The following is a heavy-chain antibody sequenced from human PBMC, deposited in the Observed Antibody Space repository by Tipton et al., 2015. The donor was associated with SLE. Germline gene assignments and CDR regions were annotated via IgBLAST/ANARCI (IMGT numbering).Heavy chain of an antibody. V-gene: IGHV5-51*01. D-gene: IGHD3-22*01. J-gene: IGHJ3*02. CDR3: ARRKIVGAFDI. CDR2: IYPGDSDT. Sequence: PGKGLEWMGIIYPGDSDTRYSPSFQGQVTISADKSISTAYLQWSSLKASDIAMYYCARRKIVGAFDIWGQGTMVTVSS.